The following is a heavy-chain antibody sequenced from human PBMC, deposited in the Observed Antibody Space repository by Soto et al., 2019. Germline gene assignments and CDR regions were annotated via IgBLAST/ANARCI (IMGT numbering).Heavy chain of an antibody. CDR3: ARERPSSDFWSGYSFGMDV. CDR2: ISSGGQTI. D-gene: IGHD3-3*01. Sequence: LRLSCEASGFTLTSYEMNWVRQAPGKGLEWVSYISSGGQTIYYADSVKGRFTISRDNARNSLYLQMNSLRGEDAAVYYCARERPSSDFWSGYSFGMDVWGQGTTVTVSS. J-gene: IGHJ6*02. V-gene: IGHV3-48*03. CDR1: GFTLTSYE.